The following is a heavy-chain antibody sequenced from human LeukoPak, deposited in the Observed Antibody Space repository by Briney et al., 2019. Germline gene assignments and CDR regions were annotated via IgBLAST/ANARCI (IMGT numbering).Heavy chain of an antibody. CDR1: GYTFTDYS. Sequence: ASVKVSCKASGYTFTDYSIHWVRQAPGQGLEWMGWINPNSGATNYAQKFQGRVTLTRDTSISITYMDLSSLSSDDTAVYYCARDNNSRGKAYGGQGTLVTVSS. D-gene: IGHD4-23*01. CDR3: ARDNNSRGKAY. CDR2: INPNSGAT. J-gene: IGHJ4*02. V-gene: IGHV1-2*02.